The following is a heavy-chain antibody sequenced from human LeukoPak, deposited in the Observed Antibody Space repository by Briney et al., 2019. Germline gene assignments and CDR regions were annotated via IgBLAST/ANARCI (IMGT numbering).Heavy chain of an antibody. Sequence: GASVKVSCKASGYTFTSYDINWVRQATGQGLEWMGWMNRNSGNTGYAQKFQGRVTMTRNTSISTAYMELSSLRSEDTAVYYCARATTYDYVWGTYRYIDYWGQGTLATVSS. CDR3: ARATTYDYVWGTYRYIDY. CDR1: GYTFTSYD. J-gene: IGHJ4*02. CDR2: MNRNSGNT. V-gene: IGHV1-8*01. D-gene: IGHD3-16*02.